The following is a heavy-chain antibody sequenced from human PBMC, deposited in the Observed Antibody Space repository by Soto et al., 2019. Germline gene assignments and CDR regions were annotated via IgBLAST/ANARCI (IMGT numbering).Heavy chain of an antibody. D-gene: IGHD5-18*01. CDR2: ISSSGSTI. CDR1: GFTFSSYE. CDR3: ARGGYSYGLVY. J-gene: IGHJ4*02. V-gene: IGHV3-48*03. Sequence: LRLSCAASGFTFSSYEMNWVRQAPGKGLEWVSYISSSGSTIYYADSVKGRFTISRDNAKNSLYLQMNSLRAEDTAVYYCARGGYSYGLVYWGQGTLVTVSS.